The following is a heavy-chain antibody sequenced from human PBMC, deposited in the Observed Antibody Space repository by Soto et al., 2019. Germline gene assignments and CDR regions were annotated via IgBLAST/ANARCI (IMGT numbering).Heavy chain of an antibody. Sequence: SETLSLTCAVSSGSISSSNWWSWVRQPPGKGLEWIGEIYHSGSTNYNPSLKSRVTISVDNAKSSVYLQMNSLRAEDTAVYYCATESWYKWDYWGLGTLVTVSS. CDR2: IYHSGST. CDR3: ATESWYKWDY. D-gene: IGHD1-20*01. CDR1: SGSISSSNW. J-gene: IGHJ4*02. V-gene: IGHV4-4*02.